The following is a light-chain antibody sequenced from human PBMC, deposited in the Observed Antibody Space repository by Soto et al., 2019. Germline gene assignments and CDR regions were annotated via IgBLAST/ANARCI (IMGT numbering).Light chain of an antibody. CDR2: DAS. Sequence: DIQMTQSPSTLSGSVGDRVTITCRASQTISSWLAWYQQKPGKAPKVLIFDASSLKTGVPSRFSGSGSGTEFTLTISNLQPDDFATYYCQQYDSYSSGPFGQGTKVDNK. CDR1: QTISSW. J-gene: IGKJ1*01. CDR3: QQYDSYSSGP. V-gene: IGKV1-5*01.